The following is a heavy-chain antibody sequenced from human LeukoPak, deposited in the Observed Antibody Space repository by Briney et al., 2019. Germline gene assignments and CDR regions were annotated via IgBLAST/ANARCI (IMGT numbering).Heavy chain of an antibody. CDR2: ISSSSSYM. D-gene: IGHD5-12*01. CDR3: ASSAGGYDHFDY. Sequence: NPGGSLRLSCAASGFTFSSYSMNWVRQAPGKGLEWVSSISSSSSYMYYADSVKGRFTISRDNAKNSLYLQMNSLRAEDTAVYYCASSAGGYDHFDYWGQGTLVTVSS. CDR1: GFTFSSYS. J-gene: IGHJ4*02. V-gene: IGHV3-21*01.